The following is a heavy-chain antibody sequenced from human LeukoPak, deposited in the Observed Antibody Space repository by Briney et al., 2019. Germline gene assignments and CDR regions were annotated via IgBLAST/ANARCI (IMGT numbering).Heavy chain of an antibody. D-gene: IGHD2-8*01. J-gene: IGHJ1*01. Sequence: SETLSLTCTVSGGSISSSDYYWGWIRQPPGKGLEWIGEINHLGSTNYNPSLKSRVTILVDTSKNQFSLKLNSVTAADTAVYYCARTLDGISFQYWGQGTLVTVSS. CDR3: ARTLDGISFQY. CDR2: INHLGST. CDR1: GGSISSSDYY. V-gene: IGHV4-39*07.